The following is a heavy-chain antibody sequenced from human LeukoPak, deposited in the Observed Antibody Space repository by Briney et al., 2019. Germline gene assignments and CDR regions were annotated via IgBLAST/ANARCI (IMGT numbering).Heavy chain of an antibody. V-gene: IGHV4-59*01. J-gene: IGHJ5*02. D-gene: IGHD3-9*01. Sequence: SEALSLTCTVSGGSISSYYWSWIRQPPGKGLEWIGYIYYSGSTNYNPSLKSRVTISVDTSKNQFSLKLSPVTAADTAVYYCARDGESLTGYRYNWFDPWGQGTLVTVSS. CDR1: GGSISSYY. CDR3: ARDGESLTGYRYNWFDP. CDR2: IYYSGST.